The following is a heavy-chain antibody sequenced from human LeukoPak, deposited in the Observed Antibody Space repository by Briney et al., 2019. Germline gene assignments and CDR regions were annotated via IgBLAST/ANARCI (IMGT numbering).Heavy chain of an antibody. CDR3: ARVWGSSDY. CDR2: VKEDGSEE. Sequence: GGSLRLSCAAAGFKFSDFWMTWVRQTPGKGLEWVANVKEDGSEEYHVDSVKGRFTISRDNTKSSLFLQMNSLRGDDTAVYYCARVWGSSDYWGQGTLVTVSS. V-gene: IGHV3-7*01. J-gene: IGHJ4*02. CDR1: GFKFSDFW. D-gene: IGHD3-16*01.